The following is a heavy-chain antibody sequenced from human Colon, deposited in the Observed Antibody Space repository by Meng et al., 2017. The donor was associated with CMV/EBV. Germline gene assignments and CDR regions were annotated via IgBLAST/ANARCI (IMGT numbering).Heavy chain of an antibody. J-gene: IGHJ4*02. D-gene: IGHD3-16*01. V-gene: IGHV3-30*18. CDR2: ISYHGSNK. CDR3: AKDIRDYVWHSYVSDH. CDR1: GFTFSSYS. Sequence: LSLTCAASGFTFSSYSMYWVRRAPGKGLEWVAVISYHGSNKEYVDFARGRFTISRDSSKNMVYLQMNSLRPEDTAVYYCAKDIRDYVWHSYVSDHWGQGTLVTVSS.